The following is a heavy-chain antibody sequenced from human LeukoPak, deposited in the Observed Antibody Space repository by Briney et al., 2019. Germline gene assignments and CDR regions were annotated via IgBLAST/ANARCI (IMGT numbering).Heavy chain of an antibody. Sequence: ASVKVSCKASGYTFTGYYIHWVRQAPGQGLEWMGWINPNSGDTNYAQKFQGRVTMTRDTSISTAYMELSRLRSDDTAVYYCASRAYSNYGNARKPGGFDYWGQGTLVTVSS. D-gene: IGHD4-11*01. V-gene: IGHV1-2*02. CDR1: GYTFTGYY. J-gene: IGHJ4*02. CDR2: INPNSGDT. CDR3: ASRAYSNYGNARKPGGFDY.